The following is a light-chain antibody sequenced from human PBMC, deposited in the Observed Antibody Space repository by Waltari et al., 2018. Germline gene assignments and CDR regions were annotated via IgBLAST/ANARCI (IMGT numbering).Light chain of an antibody. V-gene: IGKV4-1*01. CDR1: QSVLYSSNNKNY. CDR2: WAS. Sequence: DIVMTQSPDSLAVSLGERATINCKSSQSVLYSSNNKNYLAWYQQKPGQPPKLRIYWASTREVGVPDRFSGSGSGTDFTLTISSLQAEDVAVYYCQQYYSTPWTFGQGTKVEIK. J-gene: IGKJ1*01. CDR3: QQYYSTPWT.